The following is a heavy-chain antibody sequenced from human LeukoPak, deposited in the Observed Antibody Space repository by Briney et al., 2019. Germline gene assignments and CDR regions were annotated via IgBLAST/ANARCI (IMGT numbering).Heavy chain of an antibody. CDR3: ARDLSRDGYNLGGY. J-gene: IGHJ4*02. D-gene: IGHD5-24*01. Sequence: PGGSLRLSCAASGFTFSSYEMNWVRQAPGKGLEWVSYISSSGSTIYYADSVKGRFTISRDNAKNSLYLQMNSLRAEDTAVYYCARDLSRDGYNLGGYWGQGTLVTVSS. CDR1: GFTFSSYE. CDR2: ISSSGSTI. V-gene: IGHV3-48*03.